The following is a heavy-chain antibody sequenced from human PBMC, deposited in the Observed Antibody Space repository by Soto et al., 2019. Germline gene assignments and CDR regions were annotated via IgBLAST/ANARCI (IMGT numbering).Heavy chain of an antibody. J-gene: IGHJ6*02. CDR3: AGSLNVLRYFDWSYYYYGMDV. Sequence: EVQLVESGGGLVQPGGSLRLSCAASGFTFSSYWMHWVRQAPGKGLVWVSRINSDGSSTSYADSVKGRFTISRDNAKNTLYLQMNSLRAEDTAVYYCAGSLNVLRYFDWSYYYYGMDVWGPGTTVTVSS. CDR1: GFTFSSYW. V-gene: IGHV3-74*01. D-gene: IGHD3-9*01. CDR2: INSDGSST.